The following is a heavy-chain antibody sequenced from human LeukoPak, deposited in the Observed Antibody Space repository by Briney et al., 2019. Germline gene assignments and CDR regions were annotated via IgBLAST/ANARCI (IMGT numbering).Heavy chain of an antibody. Sequence: GGSLRLSCAASGFTFSSNAMNWVRQAPGKGLEWVSAISGSGFSTYYADSVKGRFVIHRDNSKNTMYLQMNSLRAEDTAVYYCAEGSPLLPGYWGQGTLVTVSS. D-gene: IGHD2-21*02. J-gene: IGHJ4*02. CDR2: ISGSGFST. CDR3: AEGSPLLPGY. CDR1: GFTFSSNA. V-gene: IGHV3-23*01.